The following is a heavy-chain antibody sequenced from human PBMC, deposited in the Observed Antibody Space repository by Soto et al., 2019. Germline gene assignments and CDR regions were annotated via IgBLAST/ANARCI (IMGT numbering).Heavy chain of an antibody. D-gene: IGHD6-13*01. J-gene: IGHJ4*02. CDR2: IWYDGSNK. CDR3: ARDYWGRSSSWYGYFDY. Sequence: PGGSLRLSCAASGFTFSSYGMHWVRQAPGKGLEWVAVIWYDGSNKYYADSVKGRFTISRDNSKNTLYLQMNSLRAEDTAVYYCARDYWGRSSSWYGYFDYWGQGTLVTVSS. V-gene: IGHV3-33*01. CDR1: GFTFSSYG.